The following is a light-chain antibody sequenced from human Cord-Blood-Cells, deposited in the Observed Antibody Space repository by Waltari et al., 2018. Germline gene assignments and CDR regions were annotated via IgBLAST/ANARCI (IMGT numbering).Light chain of an antibody. CDR2: EVS. V-gene: IGKV2-29*02. CDR3: MQGIHLALT. CDR1: QSLLNSDGKTY. Sequence: DIQTTMARLSLCVTPGQPYSLSCNSSQSLLNSDGKTYLYWYLKKPGQSPQLLIYEVSSRFSGVPDRFSGSGSGTDFTLKISRVEAEDVGVYYCMQGIHLALTFGGGTKVEIK. J-gene: IGKJ4*01.